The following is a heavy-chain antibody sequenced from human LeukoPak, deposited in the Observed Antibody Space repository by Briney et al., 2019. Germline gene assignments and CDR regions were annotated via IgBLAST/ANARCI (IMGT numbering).Heavy chain of an antibody. D-gene: IGHD5-18*01. CDR3: ARDIRGYSYGYSFDY. Sequence: SETLSLTCTVSGGSISSYYWSWIRQPAGKGLEWIGRIYTSGSTNYNPSLKSRDTMSVDTSKNQFSLKLSSVTAADTAVYYCARDIRGYSYGYSFDYWGQGTLVTVSS. J-gene: IGHJ4*02. CDR2: IYTSGST. V-gene: IGHV4-4*07. CDR1: GGSISSYY.